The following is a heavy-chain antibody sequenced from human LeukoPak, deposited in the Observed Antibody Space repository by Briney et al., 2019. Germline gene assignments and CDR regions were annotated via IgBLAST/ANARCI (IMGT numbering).Heavy chain of an antibody. CDR2: ISGSGGST. V-gene: IGHV3-23*01. CDR1: GFTFSSYA. Sequence: PGGSLRLFCAASGFTFSSYAMSWVRQAPGKGLEWVSAISGSGGSTYYADSVKGRLTISRDNSKNTLYLQMNSLRAEDTAVYYCAKDPPIAAAGSYFDYWGQGTLVTVSS. D-gene: IGHD6-13*01. CDR3: AKDPPIAAAGSYFDY. J-gene: IGHJ4*02.